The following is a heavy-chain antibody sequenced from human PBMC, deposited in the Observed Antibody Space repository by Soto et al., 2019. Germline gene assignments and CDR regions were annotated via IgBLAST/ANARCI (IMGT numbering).Heavy chain of an antibody. CDR1: GFTFSSYG. Sequence: GGSLRLSCAASGFTFSSYGMHWVRQAPGKGLEWVAVIWYDGSNKYYADSVKGRFTISRDNSKNTLYLQMNSLRAEDTAVYYCARERGIAVAGTLENYYYGMDVWGQGTTVTVSS. CDR3: ARERGIAVAGTLENYYYGMDV. CDR2: IWYDGSNK. D-gene: IGHD6-19*01. J-gene: IGHJ6*02. V-gene: IGHV3-33*01.